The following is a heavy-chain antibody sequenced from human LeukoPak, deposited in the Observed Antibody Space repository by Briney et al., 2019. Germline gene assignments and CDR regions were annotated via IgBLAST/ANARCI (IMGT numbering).Heavy chain of an antibody. CDR2: IKSKTDGGTT. Sequence: PGGSLRLSCAASGFTFSNAWMSWVRQAPGKGLEWVGRIKSKTDGGTTDYAAPVKGRFTISRDDSKNTLYLQMNSLKTEDTAVYYCTTDLIRELSPSRRTQPLEVDYWGQGTLVTVSS. CDR3: TTDLIRELSPSRRTQPLEVDY. V-gene: IGHV3-15*01. J-gene: IGHJ4*02. CDR1: GFTFSNAW. D-gene: IGHD1-26*01.